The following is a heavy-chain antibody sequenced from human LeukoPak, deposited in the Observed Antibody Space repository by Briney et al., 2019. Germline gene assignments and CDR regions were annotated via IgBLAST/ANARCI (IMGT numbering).Heavy chain of an antibody. D-gene: IGHD3-3*01. CDR3: ARKMGGYDFWSGYYRTYYYYYMDV. Sequence: GASVKVSCKASGYTFTSYDINWVRQATGQGLEWMGWMNPNSGNTGYAQKFQGRVTMTRNTSISTAYMELSSLRSEDTAMYYCARKMGGYDFWSGYYRTYYYYYMDVWGKGTTVTVSS. J-gene: IGHJ6*03. CDR2: MNPNSGNT. CDR1: GYTFTSYD. V-gene: IGHV1-8*01.